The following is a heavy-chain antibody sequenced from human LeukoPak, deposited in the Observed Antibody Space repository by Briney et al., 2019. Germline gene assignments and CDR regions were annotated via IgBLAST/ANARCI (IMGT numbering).Heavy chain of an antibody. D-gene: IGHD5/OR15-5a*01. Sequence: GASVTVSCKASGYTFIGYYLHWVRQAPGQGLELMGWINPTSGGTNYAQKFQDRVTMTRDTSINTAYMELSRLRSDDTAVYYCARLVGLSTTASYWGQGTLVIVSS. V-gene: IGHV1-2*02. CDR1: GYTFIGYY. J-gene: IGHJ4*02. CDR2: INPTSGGT. CDR3: ARLVGLSTTASY.